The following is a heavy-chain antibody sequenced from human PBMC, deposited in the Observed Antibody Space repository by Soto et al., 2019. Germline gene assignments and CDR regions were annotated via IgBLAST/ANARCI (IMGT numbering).Heavy chain of an antibody. CDR3: VKDSTVSGVRQGLDF. Sequence: PGGSLRLSCAVSGFTFDDYAMHWVRQAPGKGLEWVAGIIWNSAYIVYADSVKGRFTISRDKAKNSLYLQMNSLRAEDTALYYCVKDSTVSGVRQGLDFWGRGTLFTVSS. D-gene: IGHD6-19*01. CDR1: GFTFDDYA. J-gene: IGHJ4*02. CDR2: IIWNSAYI. V-gene: IGHV3-9*01.